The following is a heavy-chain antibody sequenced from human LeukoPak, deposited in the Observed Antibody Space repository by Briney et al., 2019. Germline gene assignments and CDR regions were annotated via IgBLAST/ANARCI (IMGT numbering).Heavy chain of an antibody. Sequence: PSETLSLTCAVSGYSISSGYYWGWVRRPPGKGLEWIGSIYHSGSTYYNPSLKSRVTISVDTTKNQFSLKLSSVTAADTAVYYCARVERGSGSFYYYYYMDVWGKGTTVTVSS. J-gene: IGHJ6*03. D-gene: IGHD3-10*01. CDR1: GYSISSGYY. CDR3: ARVERGSGSFYYYYYMDV. CDR2: IYHSGST. V-gene: IGHV4-38-2*01.